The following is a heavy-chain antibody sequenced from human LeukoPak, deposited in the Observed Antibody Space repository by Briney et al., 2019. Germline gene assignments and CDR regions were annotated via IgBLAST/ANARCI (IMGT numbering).Heavy chain of an antibody. Sequence: SETLSLTCTVSGYAITSGGFSWNWIRQPPGKGLEWIGCIYDRGPAYYNPSLKSRFTISVDRPENQFFLNVTSLTAADTAVYYCARSRQASGLFNSWGQGTLVVVSS. CDR3: ARSRQASGLFNS. V-gene: IGHV4-30-2*01. CDR1: GYAITSGGFS. D-gene: IGHD3-10*01. J-gene: IGHJ5*01. CDR2: IYDRGPA.